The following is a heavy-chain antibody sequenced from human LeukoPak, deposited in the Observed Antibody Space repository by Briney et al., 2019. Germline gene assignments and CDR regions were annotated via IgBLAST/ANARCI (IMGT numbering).Heavy chain of an antibody. V-gene: IGHV3-48*04. CDR1: GVTFRSAW. CDR2: ISSSGGTI. CDR3: ARDPEYSSGWFGLDV. Sequence: GGSLSLSCAASGVTFRSAWMTWVRQAPGRGLEWVSYISSSGGTIYYADSVKGRFTISRDNARNSLYLQMNSLRAEDSALYYCARDPEYSSGWFGLDVWGQGATVTVSS. D-gene: IGHD6-19*01. J-gene: IGHJ6*02.